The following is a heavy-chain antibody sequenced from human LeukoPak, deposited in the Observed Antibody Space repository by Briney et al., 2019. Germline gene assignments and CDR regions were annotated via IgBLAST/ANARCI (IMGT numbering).Heavy chain of an antibody. CDR3: ARDVSGWYYFDY. CDR1: GFTFSDYA. D-gene: IGHD6-19*01. CDR2: ISSDGINK. J-gene: IGHJ4*02. V-gene: IGHV3-30-3*01. Sequence: PGGSLRLSCAASGFTFSDYAMHWVRQAPGKGLEWVALISSDGINKYYADSVKGRFTISGDNSKNTLYLQMISLRPEDTAFYYCARDVSGWYYFDYWGQGTLVTVSS.